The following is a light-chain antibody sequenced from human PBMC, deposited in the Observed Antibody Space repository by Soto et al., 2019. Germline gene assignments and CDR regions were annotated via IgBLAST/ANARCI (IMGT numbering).Light chain of an antibody. CDR1: TFNIGNNP. V-gene: IGLV1-51*01. Sequence: QSVLTQPPSVSAAPGPKVTISCSGRTFNIGNNPVSWYQQLPGTAPKLLIYDNNKRPSGIVDRFSGSKSGTSATLGITGLQTGYEADSYCGTWDNNLSDVVFGGGTKVTVL. J-gene: IGLJ3*02. CDR2: DNN. CDR3: GTWDNNLSDVV.